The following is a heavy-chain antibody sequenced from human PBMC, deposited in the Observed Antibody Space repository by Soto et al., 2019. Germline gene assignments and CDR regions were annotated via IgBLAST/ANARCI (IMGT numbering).Heavy chain of an antibody. CDR3: AKDPAAGTTPFDY. Sequence: PGGSLRLSCAASGFTFSSYAMSWVRQAPGKGLEWVSAISGSCGSTYYADSVKGRFTISRDNSKNTLYLQMNSLRAEDTAVYYCAKDPAAGTTPFDYWGQGTLVTVSS. J-gene: IGHJ4*02. CDR2: ISGSCGST. CDR1: GFTFSSYA. D-gene: IGHD6-13*01. V-gene: IGHV3-23*01.